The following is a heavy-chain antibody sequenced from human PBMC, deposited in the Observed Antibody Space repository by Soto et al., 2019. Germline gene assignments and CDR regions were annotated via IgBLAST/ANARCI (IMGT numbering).Heavy chain of an antibody. V-gene: IGHV1-18*01. CDR2: ISTYNGNT. CDR1: GYTFTSNG. CDR3: ARDGYGDYGY. Sequence: QVQLVQSGAEVKKPGTSVKVSCKASGYTFTSNGISWVRQAPGQGLEWMGWISTYNGNTNYAQTLQGRVTMTRDTSTSIAYMELRDRRSDDTAVYYCARDGYGDYGYWGQGSLVTVSS. D-gene: IGHD4-17*01. J-gene: IGHJ4*02.